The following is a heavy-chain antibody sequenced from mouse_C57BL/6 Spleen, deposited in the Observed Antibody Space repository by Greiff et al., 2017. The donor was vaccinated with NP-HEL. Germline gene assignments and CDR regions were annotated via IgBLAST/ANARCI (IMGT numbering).Heavy chain of an antibody. CDR3: ARHDDYFAY. Sequence: EVMLVESGGGLVQPGGSLKLSCAASGFTFSDYGMAWVRQAPRKGPEWVAFISNLAYSIYYADPVSGRFTISRENAKNTLYLEMSSLRSDDTAMYYCARHDDYFAYWGQGTLVTVSA. V-gene: IGHV5-15*01. J-gene: IGHJ3*01. CDR2: ISNLAYSI. CDR1: GFTFSDYG. D-gene: IGHD2-4*01.